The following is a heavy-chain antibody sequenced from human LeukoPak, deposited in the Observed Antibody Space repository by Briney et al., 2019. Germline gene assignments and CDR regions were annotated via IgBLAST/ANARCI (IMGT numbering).Heavy chain of an antibody. D-gene: IGHD3-22*01. J-gene: IGHJ6*03. CDR2: RNPSGST. CDR3: ARGRQDVPMIVVVMTAVSYYLDV. CDR1: GGSFSCYY. Sequence: SETLSLTCAVYGGSFSCYYWTWIRQTPEQGMELIGERNPSGSTSYNHYLKSRVIISVDTAKNSFYLKLRSVTAAATAVYYCARGRQDVPMIVVVMTAVSYYLDVWGKGTTVTVS. V-gene: IGHV4-34*01.